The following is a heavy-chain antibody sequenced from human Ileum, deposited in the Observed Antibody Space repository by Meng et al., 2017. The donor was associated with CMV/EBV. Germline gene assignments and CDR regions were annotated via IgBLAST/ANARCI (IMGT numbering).Heavy chain of an antibody. CDR1: GFSLSSYA. D-gene: IGHD1-26*01. CDR2: ISNSSSYK. J-gene: IGHJ4*02. Sequence: GESLKISCAASGFSLSSYAMKWVRQAPGKGLEWVSSISNSSSYKYYADSVKGRFTVSRDNARNSVDLKMNSLTAEDTAVYYCARPYTGASTLPFWGQGTLVTVSS. V-gene: IGHV3-21*01. CDR3: ARPYTGASTLPF.